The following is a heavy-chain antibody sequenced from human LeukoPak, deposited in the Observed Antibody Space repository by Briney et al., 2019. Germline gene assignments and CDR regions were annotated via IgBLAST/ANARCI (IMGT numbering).Heavy chain of an antibody. V-gene: IGHV4-39*01. CDR1: GGSISSSSYY. J-gene: IGHJ3*02. Sequence: SETLSLTCTVSGGSISSSSYYWGWIRQPPGKGLEWIGSIYYSGSTYYNPSLKSRVTISVDTSKNQFSLKLSSVTAADTAVYYCARRQYSSSVRAFDIWGQGTMVTVSS. D-gene: IGHD6-6*01. CDR2: IYYSGST. CDR3: ARRQYSSSVRAFDI.